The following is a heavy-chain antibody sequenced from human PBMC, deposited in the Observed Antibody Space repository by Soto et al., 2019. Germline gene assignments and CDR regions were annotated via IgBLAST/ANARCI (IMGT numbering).Heavy chain of an antibody. V-gene: IGHV4-39*01. CDR3: ARHRKYYDFWSGYTDYFDY. Sequence: SETLSLTCTVSGGSISSSSYYWGWIRQPPGKGLEWIGSIYYSGSTYYNPSLKSRVTISVDTSKNQFSLKLSSVTAADTAVYYCARHRKYYDFWSGYTDYFDYWGQGTLVTVSS. J-gene: IGHJ4*02. CDR2: IYYSGST. CDR1: GGSISSSSYY. D-gene: IGHD3-3*01.